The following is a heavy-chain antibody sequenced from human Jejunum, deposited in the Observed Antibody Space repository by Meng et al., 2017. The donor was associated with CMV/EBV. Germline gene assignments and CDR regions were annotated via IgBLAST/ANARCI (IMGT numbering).Heavy chain of an antibody. J-gene: IGHJ6*02. CDR1: GYRFTSYG. Sequence: GYRFTSYGVGWVRQAPGQALEWVGWISAYHGNTNYAQKFQGRVTMTTDTSTGTAYMELRSLKVDDTAVYYCARGQYYQYYYGLDVWGLGTTVTVSS. V-gene: IGHV1-18*01. CDR3: ARGQYYQYYYGLDV. D-gene: IGHD3-16*01. CDR2: ISAYHGNT.